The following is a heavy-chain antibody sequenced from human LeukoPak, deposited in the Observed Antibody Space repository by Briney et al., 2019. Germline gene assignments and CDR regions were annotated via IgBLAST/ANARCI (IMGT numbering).Heavy chain of an antibody. J-gene: IGHJ4*01. V-gene: IGHV3-48*03. CDR3: ARVTTHYGAAAFDY. Sequence: GGSLRLSCAASGFTFSSYEMNWVRQAPGKGLEWVSYISSSGSTIYYADSVKGRFTISRDNAKNSLYLQMNSLRAEDTAVYYCARVTTHYGAAAFDYWGHGTLVTVSS. D-gene: IGHD4-17*01. CDR2: ISSSGSTI. CDR1: GFTFSSYE.